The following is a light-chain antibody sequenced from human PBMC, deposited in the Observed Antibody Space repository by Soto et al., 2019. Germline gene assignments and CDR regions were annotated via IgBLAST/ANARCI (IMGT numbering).Light chain of an antibody. CDR2: ENN. CDR1: SSNIGNNY. CDR3: GTWDSSLSAVV. Sequence: QSELTHPPSVSAAPGQKFTISCSGISSNIGNNYVSWYQQLPGTAPKLLIYENNKRPSGIPDRFSGSKSGTSATLGITGLQTGDEADYYCGTWDSSLSAVVFGGGTKVTVL. V-gene: IGLV1-51*02. J-gene: IGLJ2*01.